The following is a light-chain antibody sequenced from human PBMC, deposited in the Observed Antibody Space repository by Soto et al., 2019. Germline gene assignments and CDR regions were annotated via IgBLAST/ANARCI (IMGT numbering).Light chain of an antibody. CDR1: QSISTY. CDR3: QQVNVYPST. Sequence: DIQMTQSPSSLSASVGDRVTITCRASQSISTYLNWYHQKPGKAPNLLIYDASTLHSGVPSRFSGGGSGTDFTLTISSLQPEDFATYYCQQVNVYPSTFGGGTKVDIK. CDR2: DAS. V-gene: IGKV1-39*01. J-gene: IGKJ4*01.